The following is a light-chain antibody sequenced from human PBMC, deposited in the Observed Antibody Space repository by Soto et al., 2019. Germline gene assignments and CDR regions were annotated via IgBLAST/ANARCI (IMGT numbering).Light chain of an antibody. CDR3: SSFADSDNWV. J-gene: IGLJ3*02. CDR1: SGDIGAYNY. CDR2: AVT. Sequence: QSVLTQPPSASGSPGQSVTISCTGTSGDIGAYNYVSWYQQHPGKAPKLMIYAVTTRPSGVPDRFSGSKSGSTASLTVSGLQAEDEADYYCSSFADSDNWVFGGGTKLTVL. V-gene: IGLV2-8*01.